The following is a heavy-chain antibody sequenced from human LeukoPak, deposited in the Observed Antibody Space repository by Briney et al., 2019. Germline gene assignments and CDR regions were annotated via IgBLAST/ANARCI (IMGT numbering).Heavy chain of an antibody. D-gene: IGHD3-22*01. V-gene: IGHV5-51*01. CDR2: ICPGDSDT. J-gene: IGHJ3*02. CDR3: ARRYDSSGSDAFDI. CDR1: GYSFTSYW. Sequence: GESLKISCKGSGYSFTSYWIGWVGQLPGKGLEWMGIICPGDSDTRYSPSFQGQVTISADKSISTAYLQWSSLKASDTAMYYCARRYDSSGSDAFDIWGQGTMVTVSS.